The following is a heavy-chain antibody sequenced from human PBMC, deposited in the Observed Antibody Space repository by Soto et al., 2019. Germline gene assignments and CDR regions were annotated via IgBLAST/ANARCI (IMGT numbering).Heavy chain of an antibody. V-gene: IGHV1-18*01. D-gene: IGHD6-19*01. Sequence: ASVPVSCKASGYSFSNYGISWVREATGQGLEWMGWISAYNGDTDYPQKVQGRVTMTTDTSTSTAYLELRSLSSDDTAVYYCARHVNLPLAGTGFDSWGRGTLVTVSS. J-gene: IGHJ4*02. CDR1: GYSFSNYG. CDR2: ISAYNGDT. CDR3: ARHVNLPLAGTGFDS.